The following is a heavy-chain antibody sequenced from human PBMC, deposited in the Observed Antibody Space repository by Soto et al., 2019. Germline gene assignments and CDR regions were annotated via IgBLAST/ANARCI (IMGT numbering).Heavy chain of an antibody. J-gene: IGHJ5*02. CDR2: IYFTGNT. Sequence: SETLSLTCSASGGSITSSSHFWGWVRQPPGKGLEWIGTIYFTGNTYYTPSLKSRLTMSIDTSKNEFSLRLNSVTAADTDVYYCAGQTFTIAAASYGRSNWFDPWGPGTLVTV. CDR3: AGQTFTIAAASYGRSNWFDP. D-gene: IGHD6-25*01. CDR1: GGSITSSSHF. V-gene: IGHV4-39*01.